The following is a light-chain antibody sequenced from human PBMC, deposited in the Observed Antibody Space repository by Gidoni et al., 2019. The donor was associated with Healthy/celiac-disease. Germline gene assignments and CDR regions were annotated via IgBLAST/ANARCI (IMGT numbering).Light chain of an antibody. CDR2: GAP. CDR3: HQYNNCPLFT. CDR1: KSVSSN. Sequence: IVMTQAQATLSVSPGERATLSCRASKSVSSNLAWYQQKHGQAPRLLIYGAPTRATGIPARFSGSGSGTAFTLTISSLQSADFAVSYCHQYNNCPLFTFGPGTKVDIK. V-gene: IGKV3-15*01. J-gene: IGKJ3*01.